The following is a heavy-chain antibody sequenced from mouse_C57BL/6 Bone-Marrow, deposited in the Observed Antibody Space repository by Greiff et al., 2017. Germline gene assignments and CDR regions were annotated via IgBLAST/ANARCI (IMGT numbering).Heavy chain of an antibody. J-gene: IGHJ2*01. Sequence: QVQLQQPGAELVKPGASVKLSCKASGYTFTSYWMHWVTQRPGQGLEWIGMIHPNSGSTNYNEKFKSKATLTVDKSSSTAYMQLSSLASADSAVYYCAREILRSFDYWGHGTTLTVSS. CDR3: AREILRSFDY. D-gene: IGHD1-1*01. CDR1: GYTFTSYW. CDR2: IHPNSGST. V-gene: IGHV1-64*01.